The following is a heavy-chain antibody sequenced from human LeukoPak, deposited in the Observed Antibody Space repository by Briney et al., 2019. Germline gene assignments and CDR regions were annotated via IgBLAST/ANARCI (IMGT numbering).Heavy chain of an antibody. D-gene: IGHD3-16*01. CDR1: GFTVNSNY. Sequence: GGSLRLSCAASGFTVNSNYMSWVRQAPGKGLEWVSVIYRSGTAYYADSVKGRFTISRDDSKNTLYLQMNSLRAEDTAVYYCAREKGQITFGGVEDYWGQGTLVTVSS. V-gene: IGHV3-53*01. CDR2: IYRSGTA. CDR3: AREKGQITFGGVEDY. J-gene: IGHJ4*02.